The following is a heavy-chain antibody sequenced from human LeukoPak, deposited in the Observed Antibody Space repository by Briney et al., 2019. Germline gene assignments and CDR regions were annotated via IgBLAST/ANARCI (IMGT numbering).Heavy chain of an antibody. Sequence: SETLSLTCSVSGGFISSYYWSWIRQPPGKGLEWIGYIYYTERTNYNPSLKSRVTISIDTSKSQFSPKLSSVTAADTAVYYCAGEYSSSSSSIAFDYWGQGTQVTVSS. CDR3: AGEYSSSSSSIAFDY. CDR1: GGFISSYY. D-gene: IGHD6-6*01. V-gene: IGHV4-59*12. CDR2: IYYTERT. J-gene: IGHJ4*02.